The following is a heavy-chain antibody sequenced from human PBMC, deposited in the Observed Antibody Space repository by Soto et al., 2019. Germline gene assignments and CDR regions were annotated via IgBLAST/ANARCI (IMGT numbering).Heavy chain of an antibody. V-gene: IGHV2-5*02. CDR2: IYWDDDK. Sequence: QITLEESGPTRVKPTQSLALTCTCSGFSRSTSGVGVGWVRQPPGKALEWLALIYWDDDKRYSPSLQSRLTITKDTAKNRVVLRMINMDTVDTATYYCAPSPWTGTKAYFDYWGQGTLVTVSS. CDR1: GFSRSTSGVG. D-gene: IGHD1-1*01. CDR3: APSPWTGTKAYFDY. J-gene: IGHJ4*02.